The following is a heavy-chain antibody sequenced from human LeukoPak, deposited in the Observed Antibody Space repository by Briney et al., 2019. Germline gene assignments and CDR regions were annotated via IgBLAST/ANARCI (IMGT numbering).Heavy chain of an antibody. CDR2: IRSKAYGGTT. CDR1: GFTFGDYA. Sequence: GRSLRLSCTASGFTFGDYAMSWVRQAPGKGLEWVGFIRSKAYGGTTEYAASVKGRFTISRDDSKGIAYLQMNSLKTEDTAVYYCTRTEWPDDWYFDLWGRGTLVTVSS. V-gene: IGHV3-49*04. J-gene: IGHJ2*01. CDR3: TRTEWPDDWYFDL. D-gene: IGHD3-3*01.